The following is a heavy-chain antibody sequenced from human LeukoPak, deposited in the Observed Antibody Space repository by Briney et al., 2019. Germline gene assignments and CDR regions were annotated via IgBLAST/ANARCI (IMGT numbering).Heavy chain of an antibody. CDR3: ARSPGPLVPAAFDI. CDR1: GGSFSGYY. Sequence: SETLSLTCAVYGGSFSGYYWSWIRQPPGKGLEWIGEINHSGSTNYNPSLKSRVTTSVDTSKNQFSLKLSSVTAADTAVYYCARSPGPLVPAAFDIWGQGTMVTVSS. CDR2: INHSGST. J-gene: IGHJ3*02. D-gene: IGHD3-10*01. V-gene: IGHV4-34*01.